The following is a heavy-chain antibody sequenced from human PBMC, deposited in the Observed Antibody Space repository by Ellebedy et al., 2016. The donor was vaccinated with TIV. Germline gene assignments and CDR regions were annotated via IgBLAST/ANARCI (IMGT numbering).Heavy chain of an antibody. CDR2: IGTGFDT. V-gene: IGHV3-13*01. CDR1: GFTFSNYD. J-gene: IGHJ2*01. CDR3: VSEQLDGSDYGTGWYFDL. Sequence: GGSLRLSCAASGFTFSNYDFHWVRPLTGTGLEWVSAIGTGFDTYYPNSVKGRFTISRENAKNSLYLHMHSLTAGDTAVYDCVSEQLDGSDYGTGWYFDLWGRGTLVTVSS. D-gene: IGHD5-12*01.